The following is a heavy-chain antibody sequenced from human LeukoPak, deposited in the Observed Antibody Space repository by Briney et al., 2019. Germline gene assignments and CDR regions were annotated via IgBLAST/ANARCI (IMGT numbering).Heavy chain of an antibody. CDR2: IYWNDDK. J-gene: IGHJ4*02. CDR3: AHNGVYCSSTSCYDY. Sequence: SGPTRVNPTQTLTLTCTFSGFSLRTSGVGVGWIRQPPGKALEWLALIYWNDDKRYSPSLKSRLTITKDTSKNQVVLTMTNMDPVDTATYYCAHNGVYCSSTSCYDYWGQGTLVTVSS. D-gene: IGHD2-2*01. CDR1: GFSLRTSGVG. V-gene: IGHV2-5*01.